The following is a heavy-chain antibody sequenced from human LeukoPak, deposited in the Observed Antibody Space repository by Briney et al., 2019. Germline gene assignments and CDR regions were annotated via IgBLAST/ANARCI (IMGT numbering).Heavy chain of an antibody. D-gene: IGHD5-18*01. CDR3: ARERGYSYGH. CDR2: ISYDGSNK. J-gene: IGHJ4*02. Sequence: GGSLRLSCAASGFTFSSYAMHWVRQAPGKGLEWVAVISYDGSNKYYADSVKGRFTISRDNSKNTLYLQMNSLRAEDTAVYYCARERGYSYGHWGQGTPVTVSS. CDR1: GFTFSSYA. V-gene: IGHV3-30*04.